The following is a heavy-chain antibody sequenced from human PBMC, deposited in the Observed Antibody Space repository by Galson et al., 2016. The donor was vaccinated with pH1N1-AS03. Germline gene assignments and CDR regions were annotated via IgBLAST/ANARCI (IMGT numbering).Heavy chain of an antibody. CDR1: GFTFSAYS. D-gene: IGHD6-13*01. J-gene: IGHJ4*02. CDR2: ISYDGSEK. Sequence: SLRLSCAASGFTFSAYSMSWVRQSPGKGLEWVAFISYDGSEKYYADSVQGRVTISRDNSKNTVHLELNSLRGADTAGYYCVRSLAAAGNYWGQETLVIVSS. V-gene: IGHV3-30*04. CDR3: VRSLAAAGNY.